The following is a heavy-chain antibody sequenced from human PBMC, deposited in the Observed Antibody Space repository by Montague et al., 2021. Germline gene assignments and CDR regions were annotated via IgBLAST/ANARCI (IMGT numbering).Heavy chain of an antibody. CDR1: GGSISSNY. J-gene: IGHJ6*03. CDR2: IHYNGST. CDR3: ARGEHDRIAAAGTSQLWYYCYYYLDV. D-gene: IGHD6-13*01. Sequence: SETLSLTCTVSGGSISSNYWSWIRQPPGKGMEWIGCIHYNGSTNYNPSLKSRISMSLDTSKNQISLKLNSVTAADTAVYYCARGEHDRIAAAGTSQLWYYCYYYLDVWGEGTTVTVSS. V-gene: IGHV4-59*01.